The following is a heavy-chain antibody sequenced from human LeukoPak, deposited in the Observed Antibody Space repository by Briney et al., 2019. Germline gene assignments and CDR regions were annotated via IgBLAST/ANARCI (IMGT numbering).Heavy chain of an antibody. J-gene: IGHJ3*02. V-gene: IGHV4-61*05. Sequence: SETLSLTCTVSGGSISSSSYYWGWIRQPPGKGLEWIGYIYYSGSTNYNPSLKSRVTISVDTSKNQFSLKLSSVTAVDTAVYYCASFGGNYGDAFDIWGQGRMVTVSS. CDR3: ASFGGNYGDAFDI. CDR1: GGSISSSSYY. D-gene: IGHD4-23*01. CDR2: IYYSGST.